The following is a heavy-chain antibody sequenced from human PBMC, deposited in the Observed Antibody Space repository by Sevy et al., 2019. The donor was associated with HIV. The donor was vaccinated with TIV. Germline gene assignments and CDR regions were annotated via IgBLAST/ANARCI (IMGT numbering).Heavy chain of an antibody. J-gene: IGHJ6*02. CDR3: ARDFTGYNGMDV. CDR1: GFTFTTHG. Sequence: GGSLRLSCTASGFTFTTHGMHWVRQAPGKGLEGVAVISYHGRNKFYGSSVEGRFTISRDNSKKTLHLQMNSLTTEETAVYYCARDFTGYNGMDVWGQGTMVTVSS. D-gene: IGHD3-9*01. V-gene: IGHV3-30*03. CDR2: ISYHGRNK.